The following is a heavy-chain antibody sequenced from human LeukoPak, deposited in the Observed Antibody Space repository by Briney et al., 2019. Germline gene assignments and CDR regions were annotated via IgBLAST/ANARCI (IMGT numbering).Heavy chain of an antibody. J-gene: IGHJ5*02. CDR3: AREGRLAPWLVPGGWFDP. Sequence: ASVKVSCKSSGYXFSSSGINWVRQAPGHGLEWIGWISASNGNTDYAQNFQGRVTMTTDTSTSTAYMELKSLRSDDTSVYYCAREGRLAPWLVPGGWFDPWGQGTLVTVSS. CDR2: ISASNGNT. CDR1: GYXFSSSG. D-gene: IGHD6-19*01. V-gene: IGHV1-18*01.